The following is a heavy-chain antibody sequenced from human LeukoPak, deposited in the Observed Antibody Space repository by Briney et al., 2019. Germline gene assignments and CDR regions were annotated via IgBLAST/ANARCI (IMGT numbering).Heavy chain of an antibody. D-gene: IGHD6-13*01. J-gene: IGHJ4*02. CDR2: IVDDGNKK. CDR3: ARGRGIAL. Sequence: PGGSLRLSCAASGFTFANYWMNWVRQAPGKGLEWEANIVDDGNKKNYVDSVKGRFTISRDNVKNSLYLQMNSLRVEDTAVYYCARGRGIALWGQGTLVTVSS. V-gene: IGHV3-7*01. CDR1: GFTFANYW.